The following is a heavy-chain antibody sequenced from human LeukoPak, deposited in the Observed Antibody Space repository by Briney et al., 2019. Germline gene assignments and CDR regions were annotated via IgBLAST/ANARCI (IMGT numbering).Heavy chain of an antibody. CDR3: ARDRDGLLWFGESDY. D-gene: IGHD3-10*01. Sequence: GASVKVSCKASGYTFTGYYMHWVRQAPGQGLEWIGRINPNSGGTNYAQKFQGRVTMTRDTSISTAYMELSRLRSDDTAVYYCARDRDGLLWFGESDYWGQGTLVTVSS. CDR2: INPNSGGT. J-gene: IGHJ4*02. V-gene: IGHV1-2*06. CDR1: GYTFTGYY.